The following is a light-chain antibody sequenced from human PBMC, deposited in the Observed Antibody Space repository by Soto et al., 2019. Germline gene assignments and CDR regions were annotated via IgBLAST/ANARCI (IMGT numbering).Light chain of an antibody. CDR2: GAS. V-gene: IGKV3-20*01. Sequence: EIVLTQSPGTLSLSPGERATLSCRASQNINRNLAWYQQKPGQAPRLLIYGASSRATGIPDRFSGSGSGIDFTLTISRLEPEDFAVYLCQQYGGSSRTFGLGTKV. J-gene: IGKJ1*01. CDR3: QQYGGSSRT. CDR1: QNINRN.